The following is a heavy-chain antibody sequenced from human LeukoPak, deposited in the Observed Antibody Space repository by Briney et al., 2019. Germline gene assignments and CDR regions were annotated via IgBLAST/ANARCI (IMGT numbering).Heavy chain of an antibody. CDR1: GFTFSSYG. J-gene: IGHJ6*02. Sequence: GRSLRLSCAASGFTFSSYGMHWVRQAPGKGLEWVAVIWYDGSNKYYADSVKGRFTISRDNSKNTLYLQMNSLRAEDTAVYYCAREVRYCSGGSCYPYYYYYGMDVWGQGTTVTVPS. CDR2: IWYDGSNK. V-gene: IGHV3-33*01. D-gene: IGHD2-15*01. CDR3: AREVRYCSGGSCYPYYYYYGMDV.